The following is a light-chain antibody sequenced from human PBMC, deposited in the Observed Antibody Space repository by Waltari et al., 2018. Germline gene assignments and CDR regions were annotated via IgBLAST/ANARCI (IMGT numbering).Light chain of an antibody. CDR1: ALPKQH. V-gene: IGLV3-25*03. CDR3: QSADSSGLSVV. J-gene: IGLJ2*01. CDR2: KDT. Sequence: SYELTQPPSVSVSSGQMARITCSGDALPKQHAYWYQQKAGQAPVLMIYKDTERPSGIPGRFTGSSSGTTVTLTISGVQAEDEGDYYCQSADSSGLSVVFGGGTKLTVL.